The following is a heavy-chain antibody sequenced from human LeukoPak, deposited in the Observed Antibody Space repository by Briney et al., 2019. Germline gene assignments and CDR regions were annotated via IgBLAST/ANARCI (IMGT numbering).Heavy chain of an antibody. CDR2: ISAYNGNT. CDR1: GYTFTSYG. D-gene: IGHD3-9*01. Sequence: ASVRVSCKASGYTFTSYGISWVRQAPGQGLEWMGWISAYNGNTNYAQKLQGRVTMTTETSTSTAYTELRSLRSDDTAVYYCARDGYYDILTGYRPFDYWGQGTLVTVSS. J-gene: IGHJ4*02. CDR3: ARDGYYDILTGYRPFDY. V-gene: IGHV1-18*01.